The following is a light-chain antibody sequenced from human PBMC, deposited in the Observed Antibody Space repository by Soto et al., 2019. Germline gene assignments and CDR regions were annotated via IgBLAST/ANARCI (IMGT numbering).Light chain of an antibody. CDR3: QQYHHWPPIT. CDR1: QNIDIN. J-gene: IGKJ5*01. V-gene: IGKV3-15*01. Sequence: EIVMTHSPATLSVSPGEKATLSCRASQNIDINIVWYQQKPGQAPRLLVFRASTRATGVPARFSGSGSGTEFTLTISSLQSEDFAVYYCQQYHHWPPITFGQGTRLEI. CDR2: RAS.